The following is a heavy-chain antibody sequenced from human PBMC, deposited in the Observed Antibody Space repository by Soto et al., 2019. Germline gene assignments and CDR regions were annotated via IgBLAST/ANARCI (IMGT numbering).Heavy chain of an antibody. CDR1: GGSVSSGSYY. J-gene: IGHJ6*02. CDR2: IYYSGST. Sequence: TLSLTCTVSGGSVSSGSYYWSWIRQPPGKGLEWIGYIYYSGSTNYNPSLKSRVTISVDTSKNQFSLKLSSVTAADTAVYYCAREKVLYYYYGMDVWGQGTTVTVSS. CDR3: AREKVLYYYYGMDV. V-gene: IGHV4-61*01.